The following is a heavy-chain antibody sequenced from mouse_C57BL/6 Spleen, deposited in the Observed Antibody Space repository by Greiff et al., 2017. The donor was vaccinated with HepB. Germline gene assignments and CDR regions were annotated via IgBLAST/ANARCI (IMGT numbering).Heavy chain of an antibody. J-gene: IGHJ2*01. V-gene: IGHV1-22*01. D-gene: IGHD1-1*01. Sequence: VQLKQSGPELVKPGASVKMSCKASGYTFTDYNMHWVKQSHGKSLEWIGYINPNNGGTSYNQKFKGKATLTVNKSSSTAYMELRSLTSEDSAVYYCARWANYYGSSLDYWGRGTTLTVSS. CDR3: ARWANYYGSSLDY. CDR1: GYTFTDYN. CDR2: INPNNGGT.